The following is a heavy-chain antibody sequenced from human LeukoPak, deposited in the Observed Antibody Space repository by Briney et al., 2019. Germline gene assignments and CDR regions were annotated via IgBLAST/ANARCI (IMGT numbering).Heavy chain of an antibody. CDR2: ISYDGINK. V-gene: IGHV3-30*03. CDR1: GFTFSNYG. Sequence: PGRSLRLSCAASGFTFSNYGMHWVRQAPGKGLEWVAVISYDGINKYYADSVKGRFTISRDNSKNTLYLQMNSLRAEDTAVYYWAMLVVGATEGFDYWGQGTLVTVSS. J-gene: IGHJ4*02. CDR3: AMLVVGATEGFDY. D-gene: IGHD1-26*01.